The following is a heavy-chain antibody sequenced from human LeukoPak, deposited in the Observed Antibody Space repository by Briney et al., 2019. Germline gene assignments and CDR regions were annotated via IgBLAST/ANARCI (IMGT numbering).Heavy chain of an antibody. V-gene: IGHV4-39*01. D-gene: IGHD4-17*01. J-gene: IGHJ4*02. CDR3: ARHYMSLRATVTTPTLIYYFDY. Sequence: SETLSLTCTVSGGSISSSSYYWGWIRQPPGKGLEWIGSIYYSGSTYYNPSLKSRVTISVDTSKNQFSLKLSSVTAADTAVYYCARHYMSLRATVTTPTLIYYFDYWGQGTLVTVSS. CDR1: GGSISSSSYY. CDR2: IYYSGST.